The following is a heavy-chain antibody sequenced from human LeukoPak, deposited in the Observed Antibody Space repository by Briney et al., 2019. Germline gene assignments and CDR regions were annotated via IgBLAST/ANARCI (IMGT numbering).Heavy chain of an antibody. CDR1: GGSISSSSYY. D-gene: IGHD1-26*01. J-gene: IGHJ3*02. CDR3: AGESGSYHPRAFDI. V-gene: IGHV4-39*02. Sequence: SETLSLTCTVSGGSISSSSYYWGWVRQPPGKGLEWSGSIYYSGSTYYNPSLKSRVTISVDTSRNQFSLKLSSVTAADTAVYYCAGESGSYHPRAFDIWGQGTMVTVSS. CDR2: IYYSGST.